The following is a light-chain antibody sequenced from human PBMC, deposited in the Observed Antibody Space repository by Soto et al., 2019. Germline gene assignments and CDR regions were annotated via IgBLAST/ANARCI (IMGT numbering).Light chain of an antibody. Sequence: EIVLTQSPATLSLSPGERATLSCRASQSVSSYLAWYQQKPGQAPRLLIYDASNRATGIPARFSGSGSGTDFTLTISSLQSEDFAFYYCQQYYKWPPWTFGQGTKVDI. CDR2: DAS. V-gene: IGKV3-11*01. CDR1: QSVSSY. J-gene: IGKJ1*01. CDR3: QQYYKWPPWT.